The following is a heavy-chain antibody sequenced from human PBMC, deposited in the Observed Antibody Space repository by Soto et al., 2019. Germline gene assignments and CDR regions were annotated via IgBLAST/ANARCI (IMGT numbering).Heavy chain of an antibody. CDR2: IYHSGST. Sequence: SETLSFTCAVSGGSISSSNWWSWVRQPPGRGLEWIGEIYHSGSTNYNPSLKSRVTISVDKSKNQFSLKLSSVTAADTAVYYWARDDHCTQSNNAFYGMDVWGQGTTVTVS. J-gene: IGHJ6*02. CDR1: GGSISSSNW. CDR3: ARDDHCTQSNNAFYGMDV. D-gene: IGHD2-8*01. V-gene: IGHV4-4*02.